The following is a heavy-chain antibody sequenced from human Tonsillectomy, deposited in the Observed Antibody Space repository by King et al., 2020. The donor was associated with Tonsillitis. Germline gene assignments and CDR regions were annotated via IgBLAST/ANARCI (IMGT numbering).Heavy chain of an antibody. CDR2: ISSSGSTI. CDR1: GFTFSSYE. J-gene: IGHJ6*03. Sequence: VQLVESGGGLVQPGGSLRLSCAASGFTFSSYEMNWVRQAPGKGLEWVSYISSSGSTIYYADSVKGRFTISRDNAKNSLYLQMNSLRAGDTAVYYCASFEDSSGYYYSYYYMDVWGKGTTVTVSS. V-gene: IGHV3-48*03. CDR3: ASFEDSSGYYYSYYYMDV. D-gene: IGHD3-22*01.